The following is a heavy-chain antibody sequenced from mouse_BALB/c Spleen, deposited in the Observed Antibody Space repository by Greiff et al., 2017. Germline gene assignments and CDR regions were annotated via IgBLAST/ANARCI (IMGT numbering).Heavy chain of an antibody. CDR2: INPSNGRT. CDR1: GYTFTSYW. D-gene: IGHD2-14*01. J-gene: IGHJ3*01. Sequence: VQLQQPGAELVKPGASVKLSCKASGYTFTSYWMHWVKQRPGQGLEWIGEINPSNGRTNYNEKFKSKATLTVDKSSSTAYMQLSSLTSEDSAVYYCARNRYGAWFAYWGQGTLVTVSA. CDR3: ARNRYGAWFAY. V-gene: IGHV1S81*02.